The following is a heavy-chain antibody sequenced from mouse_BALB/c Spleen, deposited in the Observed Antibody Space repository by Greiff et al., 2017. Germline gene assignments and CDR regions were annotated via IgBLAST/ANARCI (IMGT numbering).Heavy chain of an antibody. Sequence: EVMLVESGGGLVKPGGSLKLSCAASGFTFSDYYMYWVRQTPEKRLEWVATISDGGSYTYYPDSVKGRFTISRDNAKNNLYLQMSSLKSEDTAMYYCARGGGNGFFDYWGQGTTLTVSS. CDR1: GFTFSDYY. J-gene: IGHJ2*01. V-gene: IGHV5-4*02. CDR3: ARGGGNGFFDY. D-gene: IGHD2-2*01. CDR2: ISDGGSYT.